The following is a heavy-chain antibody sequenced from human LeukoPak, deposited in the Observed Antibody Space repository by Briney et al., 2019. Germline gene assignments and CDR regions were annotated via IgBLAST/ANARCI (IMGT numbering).Heavy chain of an antibody. CDR1: GYSINSVYS. D-gene: IGHD4-11*01. CDR2: IYHSGYA. Sequence: SETLSLTCAVSGYSINSVYSWTCLRQRPGKGLEWIGNIYHSGYAYYNPSLKSRVTISLDASKNQFSLRLSSVTAADTAVYYCARNSSLTTLKGRLFDPWGQGTLVTVSS. J-gene: IGHJ5*02. CDR3: ARNSSLTTLKGRLFDP. V-gene: IGHV4-38-2*01.